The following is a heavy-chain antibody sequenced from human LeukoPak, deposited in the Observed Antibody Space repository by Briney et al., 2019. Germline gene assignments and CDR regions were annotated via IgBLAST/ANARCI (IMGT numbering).Heavy chain of an antibody. D-gene: IGHD2-8*01. CDR2: INPNSGGT. CDR1: GYTFTGYY. Sequence: ASAKVYCKASGYTFTGYYMHWVRQAPGQGLEWMGWINPNSGGTNYAQKFQGRVTMTRDTSISTAYMELSRLRSDDTAVYYCAMGGDIVLMVYAIEDYWGQGTLVTVSS. J-gene: IGHJ4*02. CDR3: AMGGDIVLMVYAIEDY. V-gene: IGHV1-2*02.